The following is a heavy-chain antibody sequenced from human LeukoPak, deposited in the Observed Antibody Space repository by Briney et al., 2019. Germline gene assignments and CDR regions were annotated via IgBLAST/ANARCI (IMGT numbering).Heavy chain of an antibody. D-gene: IGHD1-14*01. CDR2: IYSGGNT. Sequence: GGSLRLSCAASGFTVSSNDMTWVRQTPGKGLERVSIIYSGGNTNYADSVKGRFTLSRDTSKNTLYLQMNSLRTEDTAVFYCARNRPGNGYFDSWGQGTLVTVSS. V-gene: IGHV3-66*01. J-gene: IGHJ4*02. CDR1: GFTVSSND. CDR3: ARNRPGNGYFDS.